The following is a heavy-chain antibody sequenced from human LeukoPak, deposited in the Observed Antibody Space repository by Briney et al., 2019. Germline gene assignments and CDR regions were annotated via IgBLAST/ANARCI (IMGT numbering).Heavy chain of an antibody. J-gene: IGHJ4*02. CDR2: IYYSGST. CDR3: ARAAGPLGYCSGGSCYSVPYFDY. D-gene: IGHD2-15*01. CDR1: GGSISSSSYY. Sequence: SETLSLTCTVSGGSISSSSYYWSWIRQPPGKGLEWIGYIYYSGSTNYNPSLKSRVTMSVDTSKNQFSLKLSSVTAADTAVYYCARAAGPLGYCSGGSCYSVPYFDYWGQGTLVTVSS. V-gene: IGHV4-61*05.